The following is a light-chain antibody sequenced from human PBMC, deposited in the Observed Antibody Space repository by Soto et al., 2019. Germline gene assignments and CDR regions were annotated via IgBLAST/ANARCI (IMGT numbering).Light chain of an antibody. CDR3: SSYTSSSTPYV. V-gene: IGLV2-14*01. CDR2: DVS. Sequence: QSVLTQPASGSGAPGQSITISCTGTSSDVGGYNYVSWYQQHPGKAPKLMIYDVSNRPSGVSNRFSGSKSGNTASLTISGLQAEDEADYYCSSYTSSSTPYVFGTGTKSPS. J-gene: IGLJ1*01. CDR1: SSDVGGYNY.